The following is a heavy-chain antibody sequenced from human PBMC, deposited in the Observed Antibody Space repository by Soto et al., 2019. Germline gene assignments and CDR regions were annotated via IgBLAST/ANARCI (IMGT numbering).Heavy chain of an antibody. CDR1: GGSISSSSYY. CDR3: ARHKPNNYFDY. V-gene: IGHV4-39*01. Sequence: QLQLQESGPGLVKPSETLSLTCTVSGGSISSSSYYWGWIRQPPGKGLEWIGSIYYSGSTYYNPSLKRRVTISVDTSKNQFSLKLSSVTAADTAVYYCARHKPNNYFDYWGQGTLVTVSS. J-gene: IGHJ4*02. CDR2: IYYSGST.